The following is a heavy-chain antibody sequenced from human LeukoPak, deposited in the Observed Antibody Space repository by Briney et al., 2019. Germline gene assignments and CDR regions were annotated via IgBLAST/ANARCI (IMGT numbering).Heavy chain of an antibody. V-gene: IGHV3-23*01. CDR2: ISGSGGGT. J-gene: IGHJ2*01. Sequence: PGGSLRLSCAASGFTFSSYAMNWVRQAPGKGLEWVSAISGSGGGTYYADSVKGRFTISRDNSKNTLYPQMNSLRVEDTAVYYCAKGRGSYDWYFDLWGRGTLVTVSS. CDR1: GFTFSSYA. CDR3: AKGRGSYDWYFDL. D-gene: IGHD1-26*01.